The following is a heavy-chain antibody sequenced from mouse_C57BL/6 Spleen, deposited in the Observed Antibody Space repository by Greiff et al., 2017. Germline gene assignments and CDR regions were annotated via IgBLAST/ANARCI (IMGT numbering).Heavy chain of an antibody. J-gene: IGHJ1*03. CDR3: TRGNYGSGPWYFDV. Sequence: QVQLQQSGAELVRPGASVTLSCKASGYTFTDYEMHWVKQTPVHGLEWIGAIDPETGGTAYNQKFKGKAILTADKSSSTAYMELRSLTSEDSAVYYCTRGNYGSGPWYFDVWGTGTTVTVSS. D-gene: IGHD1-1*01. CDR1: GYTFTDYE. CDR2: IDPETGGT. V-gene: IGHV1-15*01.